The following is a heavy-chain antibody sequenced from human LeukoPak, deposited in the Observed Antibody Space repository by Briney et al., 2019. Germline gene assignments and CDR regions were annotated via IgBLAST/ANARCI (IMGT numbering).Heavy chain of an antibody. CDR1: GYTFTSYD. V-gene: IGHV1-8*03. D-gene: IGHD6-6*01. Sequence: ASVKVSCKASGYTFTSYDTNWVRQATGQGLEWMGWMNPNSGNTGYAQKFQGRVTITRNTSISTAYMELSSLRSEDTAVYYCARGTSSSSSDLDYWGQGTLVTVSS. CDR3: ARGTSSSSSDLDY. CDR2: MNPNSGNT. J-gene: IGHJ4*02.